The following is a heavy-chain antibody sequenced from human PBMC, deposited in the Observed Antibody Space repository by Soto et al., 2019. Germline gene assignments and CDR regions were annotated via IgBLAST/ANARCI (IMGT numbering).Heavy chain of an antibody. CDR3: AKSGSSEPGLYFYYYYYMDV. CDR1: GFTFSSYA. Sequence: GSLRLSCAASGFTFSSYAMSWVRQAPGKGLEWVSAISGSGGSTYYADSVKGRFTISRDNSKNTLYLQMNSLRAEDTAVYYCAKSGSSEPGLYFYYYYYMDVWGKGTTVTVSS. D-gene: IGHD6-6*01. V-gene: IGHV3-23*01. J-gene: IGHJ6*03. CDR2: ISGSGGST.